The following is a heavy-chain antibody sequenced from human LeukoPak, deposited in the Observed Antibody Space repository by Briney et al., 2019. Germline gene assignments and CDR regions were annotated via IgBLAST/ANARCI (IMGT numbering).Heavy chain of an antibody. CDR2: ISGSGGST. J-gene: IGHJ5*02. Sequence: PGGSLRLSCAASGFTFSSYAMSWVRQAPGKGLEWVSAISGSGGSTYYADSVKGRFTISRDNAKNSLYLQMNSLRAEDTALYYCAKDMGTLGRYNWFDPWGQGTLVTVSS. CDR3: AKDMGTLGRYNWFDP. D-gene: IGHD5-18*01. CDR1: GFTFSSYA. V-gene: IGHV3-23*01.